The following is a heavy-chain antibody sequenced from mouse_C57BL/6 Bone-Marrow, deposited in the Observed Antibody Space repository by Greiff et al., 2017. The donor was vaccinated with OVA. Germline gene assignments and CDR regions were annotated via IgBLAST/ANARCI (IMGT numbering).Heavy chain of an antibody. D-gene: IGHD2-1*01. CDR3: ARKTLYGNSLFDY. V-gene: IGHV1-72*01. Sequence: QVQLQQPGAELVKPGASVKLSCKASGYTFTSYWMHWVKQRPGRGLEWIGRIDPNSGGTKYNEKFKSKATLTVDKPSSTAYLQISRLTSEDAAVYYCARKTLYGNSLFDYWGQGTTLTVSS. CDR1: GYTFTSYW. CDR2: IDPNSGGT. J-gene: IGHJ2*01.